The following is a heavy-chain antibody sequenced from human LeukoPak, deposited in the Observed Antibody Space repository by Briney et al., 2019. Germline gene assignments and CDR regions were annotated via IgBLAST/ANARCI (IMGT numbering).Heavy chain of an antibody. CDR3: ARGVGATVRVFDY. D-gene: IGHD1-26*01. Sequence: GGSLRLSCAASGFTFSSYAMGWVRQAPGKGLEWVSAISGSGGSTFYADSVKGRFTISRDNSKNTLYLQMNSLRAEDTAVYYCARGVGATVRVFDYWGQGALVTVSS. CDR1: GFTFSSYA. V-gene: IGHV3-23*01. CDR2: ISGSGGST. J-gene: IGHJ4*02.